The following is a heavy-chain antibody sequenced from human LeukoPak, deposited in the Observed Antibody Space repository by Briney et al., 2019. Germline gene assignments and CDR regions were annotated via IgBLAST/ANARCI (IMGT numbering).Heavy chain of an antibody. CDR1: GGSISSSGYY. CDR3: ARQVSDYFYYYIDV. J-gene: IGHJ6*03. CDR2: IYYSGTT. Sequence: SETLSLTXSVSGGSISSSGYYSNWIRQPPGKGLQWVGSIYYSGTTYYNSSLKSRVTISEDTSKNRFSLMLTSVTAADTAVYYCARQVSDYFYYYIDVWGEGTTVIVSS. V-gene: IGHV4-39*01.